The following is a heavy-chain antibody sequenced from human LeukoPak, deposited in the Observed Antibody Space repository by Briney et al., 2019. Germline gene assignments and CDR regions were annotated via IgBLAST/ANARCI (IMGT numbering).Heavy chain of an antibody. V-gene: IGHV4-39*07. J-gene: IGHJ4*02. Sequence: SETLSLTCTVSGDSISTSNFHWGWIRQPPGKGLEWIGSLDYSATIYYNPSLNSRVTLSLDTSRNQFSLSLISATDADTAVYYCARSRRNSWTDFEYWGQGTLVTVSS. CDR1: GDSISTSNFH. CDR2: LDYSATI. CDR3: ARSRRNSWTDFEY. D-gene: IGHD3/OR15-3a*01.